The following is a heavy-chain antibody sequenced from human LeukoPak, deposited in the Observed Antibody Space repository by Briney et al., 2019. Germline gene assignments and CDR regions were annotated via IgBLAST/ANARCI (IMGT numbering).Heavy chain of an antibody. CDR3: AREGYSGYDSNKFDY. D-gene: IGHD5-12*01. J-gene: IGHJ4*02. CDR2: IIPILGIA. Sequence: SVKVSCKASGGTFSSYAISWVRQAPGQGLEWMGRIIPILGIANYAQKFQGRVTITVDKSTSTAYMELSSLRSEDTAVYYCAREGYSGYDSNKFDYWGQGTLVTVSS. V-gene: IGHV1-69*04. CDR1: GGTFSSYA.